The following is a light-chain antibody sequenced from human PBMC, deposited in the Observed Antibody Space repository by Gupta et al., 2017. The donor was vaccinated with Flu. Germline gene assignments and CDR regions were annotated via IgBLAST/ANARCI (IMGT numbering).Light chain of an antibody. Sequence: PSSLSASVGDRVTITCRASQIISSYLNWYQQKPGKAPKLLIYAASSLQSAVPSRFSGSGSATDFTLTITSLQPEDVATYYCQQADSTPWTFGQGTKVEIK. CDR2: AAS. J-gene: IGKJ1*01. V-gene: IGKV1-39*01. CDR3: QQADSTPWT. CDR1: QIISSY.